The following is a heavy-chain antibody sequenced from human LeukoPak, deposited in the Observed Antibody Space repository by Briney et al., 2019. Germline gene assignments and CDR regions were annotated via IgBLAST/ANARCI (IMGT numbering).Heavy chain of an antibody. CDR3: ARDRGYYYDSSGHYGMDV. J-gene: IGHJ6*02. D-gene: IGHD3-22*01. CDR2: ISSSSSYI. Sequence: PGGSLRLSCAASGFTFSSYAMSWVRQAPGKGLEWVSSISSSSSYIYYADSVKGRFTISRDNAKNSLYLQMNSLRAEDTAVCYCARDRGYYYDSSGHYGMDVWGQGTTVTVSS. V-gene: IGHV3-21*01. CDR1: GFTFSSYA.